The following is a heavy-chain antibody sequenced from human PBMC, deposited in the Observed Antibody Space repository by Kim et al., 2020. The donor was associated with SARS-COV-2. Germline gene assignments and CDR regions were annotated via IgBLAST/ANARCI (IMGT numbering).Heavy chain of an antibody. D-gene: IGHD3-9*01. CDR2: IIPIFGTA. Sequence: SVKVSCKASGGTFSSYAISWVRQAPGQGLEWMGGIIPIFGTANYAQKFQGRVTITADESTSTAYMELSSLRSEDTAVYYCARDGILRYFDWFMGYYYYGMDVWGQGTTVTVSS. J-gene: IGHJ6*02. CDR1: GGTFSSYA. CDR3: ARDGILRYFDWFMGYYYYGMDV. V-gene: IGHV1-69*13.